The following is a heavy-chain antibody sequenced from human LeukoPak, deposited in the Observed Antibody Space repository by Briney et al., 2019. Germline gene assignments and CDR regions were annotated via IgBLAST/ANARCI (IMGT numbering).Heavy chain of an antibody. CDR2: INHSGST. Sequence: PSETLSLTCAVYGGSFSGYYWSWIRQPPGKGLEWIGEINHSGSTNYNPSLKSRVTISVDTSKNQFSLKLSSVTAADTAVYYCAREDTMVRAAYGMDVWGQGTTVTVSS. CDR3: AREDTMVRAAYGMDV. V-gene: IGHV4-34*01. J-gene: IGHJ6*02. CDR1: GGSFSGYY. D-gene: IGHD3-10*01.